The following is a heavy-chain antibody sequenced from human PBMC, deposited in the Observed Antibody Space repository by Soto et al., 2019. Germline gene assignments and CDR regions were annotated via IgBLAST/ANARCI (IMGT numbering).Heavy chain of an antibody. Sequence: QVQLVQSGSEVKKPGSSVKVSCKASGGSFSSNPISWVRQAPGQGLEWMAGIIPIFATVHYAQKFQGRVTIIEDEPTGTAYMELYSRRSEDTAEYFCERGGREYSWLPRYYFQYWGQGPLVTVS. J-gene: IGHJ4*02. D-gene: IGHD5-18*01. V-gene: IGHV1-69*01. CDR3: ERGGREYSWLPRYYFQY. CDR2: IIPIFATV. CDR1: GGSFSSNP.